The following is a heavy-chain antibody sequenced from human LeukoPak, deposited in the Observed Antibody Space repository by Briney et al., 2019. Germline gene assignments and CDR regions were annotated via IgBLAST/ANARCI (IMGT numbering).Heavy chain of an antibody. CDR2: ISYDGSNK. CDR3: AKARGYSYGTLDY. V-gene: IGHV3-30*18. J-gene: IGHJ4*02. CDR1: GSTFSSYG. D-gene: IGHD5-18*01. Sequence: GRSLRLSCAASGSTFSSYGVHWVRQAPGKGLEWVAVISYDGSNKYYADSVKGRFTISRDNSKNTLYLQMNSLRAEDTAVYYCAKARGYSYGTLDYRGQGTLVTVSS.